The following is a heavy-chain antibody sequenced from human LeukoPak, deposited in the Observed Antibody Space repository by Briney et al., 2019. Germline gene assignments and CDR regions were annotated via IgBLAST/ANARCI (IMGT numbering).Heavy chain of an antibody. Sequence: SVKVSCKASGGTFSSYTISWVRQAPGQGLEWMGRIIPILAIANYAQKFQGRVTITADKSTSTAYMELSSLRSEDTAVYYCARVTSVGYMFDYWGQGTLVTVSS. CDR2: IIPILAIA. CDR3: ARVTSVGYMFDY. J-gene: IGHJ4*02. D-gene: IGHD2-2*02. CDR1: GGTFSSYT. V-gene: IGHV1-69*02.